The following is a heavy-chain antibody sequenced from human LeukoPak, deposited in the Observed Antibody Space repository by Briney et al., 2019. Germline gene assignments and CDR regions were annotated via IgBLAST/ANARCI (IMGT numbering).Heavy chain of an antibody. CDR2: IIPIFGTA. J-gene: IGHJ6*03. CDR3: ATSIRFLEWLPPSGYMDV. V-gene: IGHV1-69*13. Sequence: SVKVSCKASGGTFSSYAISWVRQAPGQGLEWMGGIIPIFGTANYAQKFQGRVTITADESTSTAYMEVSSLRSEDTAVYYCATSIRFLEWLPPSGYMDVWGKGTTVTVSS. D-gene: IGHD3-3*01. CDR1: GGTFSSYA.